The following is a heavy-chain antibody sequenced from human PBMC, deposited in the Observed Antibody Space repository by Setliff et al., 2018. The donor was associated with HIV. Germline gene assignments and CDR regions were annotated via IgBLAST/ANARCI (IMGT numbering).Heavy chain of an antibody. CDR3: TTYSSVYYHSDC. CDR2: IKSKSDGGAV. Sequence: PGGSLRLSCLASGMTFSDAWMTWVRQAPGKGLEWVGRIKSKSDGGAVHYAAPVKCRFTISRDDSQDTLYLEMNSLTNEDTAMYYCTTYSSVYYHSDCWGQGTLVTVSS. J-gene: IGHJ4*02. CDR1: GMTFSDAW. V-gene: IGHV3-15*01. D-gene: IGHD3-22*01.